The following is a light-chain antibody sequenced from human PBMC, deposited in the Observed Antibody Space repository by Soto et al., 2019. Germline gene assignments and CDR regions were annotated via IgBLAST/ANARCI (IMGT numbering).Light chain of an antibody. CDR3: QQFNSYPLT. CDR2: ATS. CDR1: QGISSW. Sequence: TQSVGARVAIACRAGQGISSWLAWYQQKPGKAPKVLIYATSTLQSGVPSRFSGSGSGTDFTLTISSLQPEDFATYYCQQFNSYPLTFGGGTNVAI. V-gene: IGKV1D-16*01. J-gene: IGKJ4*01.